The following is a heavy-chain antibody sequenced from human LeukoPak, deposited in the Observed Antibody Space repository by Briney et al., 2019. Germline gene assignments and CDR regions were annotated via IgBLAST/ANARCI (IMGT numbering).Heavy chain of an antibody. J-gene: IGHJ3*02. CDR2: TFPGDSYT. Sequence: GESLKISCKGSGYNFTPYWIVWVRQMPGKGLEWMGITFPGDSYTIYSPSFQGQVTISVDKSISTAYLQWSSLKASDTAMYYCARSGWYDAFDIWGQGTMVTVSS. CDR3: ARSGWYDAFDI. V-gene: IGHV5-51*01. CDR1: GYNFTPYW. D-gene: IGHD6-19*01.